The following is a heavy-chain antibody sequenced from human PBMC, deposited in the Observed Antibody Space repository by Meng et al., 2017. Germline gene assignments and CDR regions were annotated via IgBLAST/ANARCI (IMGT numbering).Heavy chain of an antibody. D-gene: IGHD3-22*01. CDR2: VSGSGGST. Sequence: GGSLRLSCAASGVTFSSYAMSWVRQAQGKGLEWVSAVSGSGGSTYYADSAKGRFTISRDNSKNTLYLRMNSLRAEDTAVYYCAKDYRECYDSSGYYTPNAFDIWGQGTMVTVSS. CDR1: GVTFSSYA. J-gene: IGHJ3*02. V-gene: IGHV3-23*01. CDR3: AKDYRECYDSSGYYTPNAFDI.